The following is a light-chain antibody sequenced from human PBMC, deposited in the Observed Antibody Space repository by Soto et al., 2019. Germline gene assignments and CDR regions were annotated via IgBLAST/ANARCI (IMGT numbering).Light chain of an antibody. V-gene: IGKV3-15*01. J-gene: IGKJ1*01. CDR3: QQYNNWPPIT. CDR2: GPS. Sequence: VSPGESVTLSCRASQSVSYNLAWYQQKPGQAPRLLIYGPSTRATGIPARFSGSGSGTEFTLTISSLQSEDFAVYYCQQYNNWPPITFGQGTKVDIK. CDR1: QSVSYN.